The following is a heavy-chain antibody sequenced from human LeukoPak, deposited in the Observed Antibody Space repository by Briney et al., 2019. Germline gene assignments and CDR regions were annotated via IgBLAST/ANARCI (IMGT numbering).Heavy chain of an antibody. CDR1: GYSISSGYY. J-gene: IGHJ3*02. Sequence: SETLSLTCAVSGYSISSGYYWGWIRQPPGKGLEWIGSIYHSGSTYYNPSLKSRVTISVDTSKNQFSLKPSSVTAADTAVYYCASLYYDFWSGYYDAFDIWGQGTMVTVSS. CDR3: ASLYYDFWSGYYDAFDI. D-gene: IGHD3-3*01. V-gene: IGHV4-38-2*01. CDR2: IYHSGST.